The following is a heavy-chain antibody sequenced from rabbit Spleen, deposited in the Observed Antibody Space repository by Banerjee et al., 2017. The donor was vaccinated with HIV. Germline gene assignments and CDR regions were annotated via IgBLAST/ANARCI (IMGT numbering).Heavy chain of an antibody. CDR2: INAITGKA. V-gene: IGHV1S45*01. J-gene: IGHJ4*01. CDR3: ARGRADSAYYAFTL. Sequence: QQQLEGSGGGLVKPGGTLTLTCTVSGFSFSSNWICWVRQAPGKGLEWIACINAITGKAVYASWAKGRFTISKTSSTTVTLQMTSLTVADTASYFCARGRADSAYYAFTLWGQGTLVTVS. CDR1: GFSFSSNW. D-gene: IGHD8-1*01.